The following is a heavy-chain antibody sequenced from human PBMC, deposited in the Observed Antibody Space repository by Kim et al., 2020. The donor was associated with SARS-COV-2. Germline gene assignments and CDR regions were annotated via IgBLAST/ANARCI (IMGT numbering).Heavy chain of an antibody. CDR2: DGSST. J-gene: IGHJ4*02. V-gene: IGHV3-74*01. Sequence: DGSSTSYADSVKGRFTISRDNAKNTLYLQMNSLRAEDTAVYYCGRGFDYWGQGTLVTVSS. CDR3: GRGFDY.